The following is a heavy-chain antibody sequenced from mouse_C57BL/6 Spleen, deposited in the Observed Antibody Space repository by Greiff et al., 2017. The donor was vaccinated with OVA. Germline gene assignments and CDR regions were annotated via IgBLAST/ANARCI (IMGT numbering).Heavy chain of an antibody. CDR3: ARESYGNFDY. CDR1: GYAFSSSW. V-gene: IGHV1-82*01. J-gene: IGHJ2*01. CDR2: IYPGDGDT. D-gene: IGHD2-1*01. Sequence: VQLQESGPELVKPGASVKISCKASGYAFSSSWMNWVKQRPGKGLEWIGRIYPGDGDTNYNGKFKGKATRTADKSSSTAYMQLSSLTSEVSAVYICARESYGNFDYWGKGTTLTVSS.